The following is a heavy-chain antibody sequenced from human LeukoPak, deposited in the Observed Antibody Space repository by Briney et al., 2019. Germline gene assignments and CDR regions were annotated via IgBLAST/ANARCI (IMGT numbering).Heavy chain of an antibody. CDR3: ARANYGDYGGGDY. J-gene: IGHJ4*02. Sequence: GASVKVSCKASGDTFSSYAISWVRQAPGQGLEWMGGIIPIFGTANYAQKFQGRVTITADESTSTAYMELSSLRSEDTAVYYCARANYGDYGGGDYWGQGTLVTVSS. CDR2: IIPIFGTA. V-gene: IGHV1-69*01. CDR1: GDTFSSYA. D-gene: IGHD4-17*01.